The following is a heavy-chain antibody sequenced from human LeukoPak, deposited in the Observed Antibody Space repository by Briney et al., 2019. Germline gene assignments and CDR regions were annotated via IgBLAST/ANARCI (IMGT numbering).Heavy chain of an antibody. J-gene: IGHJ6*02. CDR3: ARPHYGGNSFPYYGMDV. V-gene: IGHV1-69*04. Sequence: ASVKVSCKASGGTFSSYAISWVRQAPGQGLEWMGRIIPILGIANYAQKFQGRVTITADKSTSTAYMELSSLRSEDTAVYYCARPHYGGNSFPYYGMDVWGQGTMVTVSS. D-gene: IGHD4-23*01. CDR1: GGTFSSYA. CDR2: IIPILGIA.